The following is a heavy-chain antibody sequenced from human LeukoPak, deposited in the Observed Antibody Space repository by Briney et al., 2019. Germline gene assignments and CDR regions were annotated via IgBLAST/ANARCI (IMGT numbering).Heavy chain of an antibody. CDR1: GGTFSSYA. CDR2: IIPIFGTA. D-gene: IGHD3-22*01. Sequence: ASVKVSCKASGGTFSSYAINWVRQAPGQGLEWMGRIIPIFGTANYAQKFQGRVTITTDESTSTAYMELSSLRSEDTAVYYCATSLAGDYYDSSGYSHWGQGTLVTVSS. CDR3: ATSLAGDYYDSSGYSH. J-gene: IGHJ4*02. V-gene: IGHV1-69*05.